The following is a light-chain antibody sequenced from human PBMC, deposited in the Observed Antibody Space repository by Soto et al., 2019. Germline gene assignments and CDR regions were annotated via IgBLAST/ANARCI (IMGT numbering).Light chain of an antibody. J-gene: IGKJ1*01. Sequence: DIQMTKSPSTLSASIGDKVTITCRASQSISDWLAWYQQKPGKAPKLLIYDDSNLESGVPSRFSGSVSGAEFTLTISSLQPDDFATYYCQQYNNFSTFGQGTKVDIK. CDR1: QSISDW. CDR2: DDS. CDR3: QQYNNFST. V-gene: IGKV1-5*01.